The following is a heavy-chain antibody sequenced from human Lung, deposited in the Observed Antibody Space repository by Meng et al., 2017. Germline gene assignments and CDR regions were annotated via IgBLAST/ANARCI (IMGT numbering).Heavy chain of an antibody. J-gene: IGHJ4*02. CDR3: ARDEDISAAGKLFGDY. CDR1: GYTFPDYW. Sequence: QVRLVPSGGEVKKPGASVKFSCKASGYTFPDYWLHWVRRAPGQGLEWMGRINPKSGDTHYAQRFQGRVTMTGDTSISTAYMELSGLRSDDTAMYYCARDEDISAAGKLFGDYWGQGTLVTVSS. V-gene: IGHV1-2*06. D-gene: IGHD6-13*01. CDR2: INPKSGDT.